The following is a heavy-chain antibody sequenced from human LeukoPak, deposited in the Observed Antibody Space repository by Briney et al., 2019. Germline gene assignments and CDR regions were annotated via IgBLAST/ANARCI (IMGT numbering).Heavy chain of an antibody. CDR3: ARGSPCDY. J-gene: IGHJ4*02. CDR1: GFTFSSYA. CDR2: ISYDGSNK. Sequence: GGSLRLSCAASGFTFSSYAMHWVRQAPGKGPEWVAVISYDGSNKYYADSVKGRFTIPRDNSKNTLYLQMNSLRAEDTAVYYCARGSPCDYWGQGTLVTVSS. D-gene: IGHD1-26*01. V-gene: IGHV3-30-3*01.